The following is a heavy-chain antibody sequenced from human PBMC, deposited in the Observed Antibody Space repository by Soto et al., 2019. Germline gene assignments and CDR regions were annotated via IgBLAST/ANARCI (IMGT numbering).Heavy chain of an antibody. CDR3: ARLAMGYSSSWYPYYYGMDV. Sequence: PSETLSLTCTVSGGSISSSSYYWGWIRQPPGKGLEWIGSIYYSGSTYYNPSLKSRVTISVDTSKNQFSLKLSSVTAADTAVYYCARLAMGYSSSWYPYYYGMDVWGQGTTVTVSS. D-gene: IGHD6-13*01. J-gene: IGHJ6*02. CDR2: IYYSGST. CDR1: GGSISSSSYY. V-gene: IGHV4-39*01.